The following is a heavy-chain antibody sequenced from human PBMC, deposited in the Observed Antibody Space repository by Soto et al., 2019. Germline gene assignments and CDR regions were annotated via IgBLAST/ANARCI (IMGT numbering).Heavy chain of an antibody. V-gene: IGHV3-30*18. Sequence: GGSLRLSCAASGFTFSSYGMHWVRQAPGKGLEWVAVISYDGSNKYYADSVKGRFTISRDNSKNTLYLQMNSLRAEDTAVYYCAKDYGSGSYRPYFDYWGQGTLVTVSS. CDR1: GFTFSSYG. D-gene: IGHD3-10*01. CDR3: AKDYGSGSYRPYFDY. J-gene: IGHJ4*02. CDR2: ISYDGSNK.